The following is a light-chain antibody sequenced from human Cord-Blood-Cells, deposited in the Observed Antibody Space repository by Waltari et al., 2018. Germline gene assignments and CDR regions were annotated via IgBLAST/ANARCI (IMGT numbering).Light chain of an antibody. V-gene: IGKV1-5*01. J-gene: IGKJ2*01. Sequence: DIQMTQSPSTLSASVGERVTITCRASQSISSWLAWYQQKPWKAPKLLIYDASSLESGVPSRFSGSGSGTEFTLTISSLQPDDFATYYCQQYNSYSYTFGQGTKLEIK. CDR1: QSISSW. CDR2: DAS. CDR3: QQYNSYSYT.